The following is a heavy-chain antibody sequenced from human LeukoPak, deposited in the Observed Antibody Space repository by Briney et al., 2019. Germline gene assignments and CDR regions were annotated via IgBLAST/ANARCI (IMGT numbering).Heavy chain of an antibody. V-gene: IGHV3-30*02. CDR3: AKTDSARIGAFDI. D-gene: IGHD3-22*01. CDR2: IRYDGSNK. J-gene: IGHJ3*02. CDR1: GFTFSSYG. Sequence: GGSLRLSCAASGFTFSSYGMHWVRQAPGKGLEWVAFIRYDGSNKYYADSVKGRFTISRDNSKNTLYLQMNSLRAEDTAVYYCAKTDSARIGAFDIWGQGTMVTVSS.